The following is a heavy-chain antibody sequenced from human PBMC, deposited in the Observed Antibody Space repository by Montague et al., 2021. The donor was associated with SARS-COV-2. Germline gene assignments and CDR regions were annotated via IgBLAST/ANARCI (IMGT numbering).Heavy chain of an antibody. CDR3: ASGNRGDRGAFDI. J-gene: IGHJ3*02. Sequence: SETLSLTCAVYGGSFSDFYWCWIRQPPAPGQEWIGEINHSGSSYYNPSLKSRVTISVDTSKNQFSLKLSSVTAADTAVYYCASGNRGDRGAFDIWGQGTMVTVSS. D-gene: IGHD3-10*01. V-gene: IGHV4-34*01. CDR1: GGSFSDFY. CDR2: INHSGSS.